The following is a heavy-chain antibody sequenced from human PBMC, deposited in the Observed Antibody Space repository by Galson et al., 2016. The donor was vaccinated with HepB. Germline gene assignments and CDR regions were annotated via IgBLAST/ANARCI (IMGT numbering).Heavy chain of an antibody. CDR1: GGTFNSYT. D-gene: IGHD6-6*01. J-gene: IGHJ6*02. CDR2: IIPIFATT. Sequence: SVKVSCKASGGTFNSYTINWVRQAPGQGLEWMGGIIPIFATTNYAQKFQGRVTITADESTSPAYMELSSLASADTAVYYCSRQSIALEETGYSYYDMDVWGQGTTVTVSS. V-gene: IGHV1-69*13. CDR3: SRQSIALEETGYSYYDMDV.